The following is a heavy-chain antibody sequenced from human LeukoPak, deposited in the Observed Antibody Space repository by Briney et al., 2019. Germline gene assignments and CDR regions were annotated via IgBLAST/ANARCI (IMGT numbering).Heavy chain of an antibody. V-gene: IGHV4-61*02. CDR1: GGSIGSGRYN. CDR2: IYTSGST. CDR3: ARDGGSGYPAKLIY. D-gene: IGHD3-10*01. Sequence: PSETLSLTCTVSGGSIGSGRYNWSWLRQPAGKGLEWFGRIYTSGSTNYNPSLKSRVTISVDTSKNQFSLKLSSVTAADTAVYYCARDGGSGYPAKLIYWGQGTLVTVSS. J-gene: IGHJ4*02.